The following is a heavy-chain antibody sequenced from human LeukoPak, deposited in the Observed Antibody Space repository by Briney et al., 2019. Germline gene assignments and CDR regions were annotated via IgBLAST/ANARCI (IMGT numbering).Heavy chain of an antibody. J-gene: IGHJ4*02. V-gene: IGHV1-46*01. CDR1: GYTFTSYY. CDR3: ARAASITMIVVAPGGGFDY. CDR2: INPSGGST. D-gene: IGHD3-22*01. Sequence: ASVKVSCKASGYTFTSYYMHWLRQPPGQGLEWMGIINPSGGSTSYAQKFQGRVTMTRDTSTSTVYMELSSLRSEDTAVYYCARAASITMIVVAPGGGFDYWGQGTLVTVSS.